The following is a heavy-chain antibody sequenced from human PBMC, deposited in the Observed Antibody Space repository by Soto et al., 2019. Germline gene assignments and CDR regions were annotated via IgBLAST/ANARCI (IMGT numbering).Heavy chain of an antibody. Sequence: SETLSLTCTVSGDSISPYYWNWIRQPPGKGLEWIGYIHYSGSTNYNPSLKSRVTISVDTSKNQFSLKLSSVTAADTAVYFCASAGGGSHVPWGGYYFDYWGQGTQVTVS. CDR2: IHYSGST. D-gene: IGHD3-16*01. J-gene: IGHJ4*02. V-gene: IGHV4-59*01. CDR3: ASAGGGSHVPWGGYYFDY. CDR1: GDSISPYY.